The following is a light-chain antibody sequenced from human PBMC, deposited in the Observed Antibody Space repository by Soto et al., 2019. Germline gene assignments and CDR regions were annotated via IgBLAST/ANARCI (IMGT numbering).Light chain of an antibody. Sequence: EIVLTQSPATLSLSPGERAILSCRAIQSVSSNLAWYQQKPGQAPRLLIYDASTRATGIPARFSGSGSGTDFTLTISSLQPEDFAVYYCQQRSNWPPTVGPGTKVDIK. CDR3: QQRSNWPPT. CDR1: QSVSSN. J-gene: IGKJ3*01. CDR2: DAS. V-gene: IGKV3-11*01.